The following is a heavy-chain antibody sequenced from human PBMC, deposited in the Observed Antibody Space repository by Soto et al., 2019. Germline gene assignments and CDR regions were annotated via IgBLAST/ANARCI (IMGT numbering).Heavy chain of an antibody. CDR1: GFTFSRYW. J-gene: IGHJ6*02. Sequence: EVQLVESGGGLVQPGGSLRLSCAASGFTFSRYWMHWVRQAPGKGLVWVSRINSDGSSTSYADSVKGRFTISRDNAKNTLYLQMNSLRDEDTAVYYCARDRGITGTTDYYYYGMDVWGQGTTVTVSS. D-gene: IGHD1-7*01. CDR3: ARDRGITGTTDYYYYGMDV. CDR2: INSDGSST. V-gene: IGHV3-74*01.